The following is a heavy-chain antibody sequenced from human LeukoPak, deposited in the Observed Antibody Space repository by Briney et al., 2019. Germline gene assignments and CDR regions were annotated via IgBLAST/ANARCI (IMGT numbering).Heavy chain of an antibody. Sequence: GGSLRLSCAASGFTFSSYAMSWVRQAPGKGLAWVSTISGGSGSTYCADSVKGRFTISRDNSKNTLYLQMNSLRAEDTAVYYCARDAYYYFWSGYYTSDRYYFDYWGQGTLVTVSS. CDR3: ARDAYYYFWSGYYTSDRYYFDY. J-gene: IGHJ4*02. D-gene: IGHD3-3*01. CDR2: ISGGSGST. CDR1: GFTFSSYA. V-gene: IGHV3-23*01.